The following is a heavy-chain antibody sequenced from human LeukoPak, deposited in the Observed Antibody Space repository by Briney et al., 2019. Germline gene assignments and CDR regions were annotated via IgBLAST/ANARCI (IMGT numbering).Heavy chain of an antibody. CDR2: MNPSSGST. J-gene: IGHJ4*02. CDR3: ARGTGDWGLHYFAY. V-gene: IGHV1-2*02. Sequence: ASVKVSCKPSGFTFTSYYIHWVRQAPGQGLEWMGWMNPSSGSTKFAQKFQGRVSMNRDTSISAAYLDLSSLRFDDTAVYFCARGTGDWGLHYFAYWGQGTLVIVSS. D-gene: IGHD7-27*01. CDR1: GFTFTSYY.